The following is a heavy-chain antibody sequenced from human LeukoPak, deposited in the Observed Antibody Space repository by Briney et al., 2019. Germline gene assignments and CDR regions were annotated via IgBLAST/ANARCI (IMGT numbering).Heavy chain of an antibody. CDR2: IYTSGST. V-gene: IGHV4-4*07. D-gene: IGHD3-3*01. CDR3: ARGEKRITIFGVPRYYYYMDV. Sequence: SETLSLTCTVSGGSISSYYWSWIRQPAGKGLEWIGRIYTSGSTNYNPSLKSRVTMSVDTSKNQFSLKLSSVTAADTAVYYCARGEKRITIFGVPRYYYYMDVWGKGTTVTVSS. J-gene: IGHJ6*03. CDR1: GGSISSYY.